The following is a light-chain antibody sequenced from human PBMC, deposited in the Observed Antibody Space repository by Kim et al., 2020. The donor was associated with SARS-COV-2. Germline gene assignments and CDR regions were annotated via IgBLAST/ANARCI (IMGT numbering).Light chain of an antibody. CDR2: GAS. CDR3: QQYGSSPYT. J-gene: IGKJ2*01. V-gene: IGKV3-20*01. CDR1: PSVSGTY. Sequence: LSPGEKATLSSRASPSVSGTYLAWYQPTPGQAPRLLIYGASNRATGIPDRFSGSGSGRDFTLIISRLEPEDFAVYYCQQYGSSPYTFGQGTKLEI.